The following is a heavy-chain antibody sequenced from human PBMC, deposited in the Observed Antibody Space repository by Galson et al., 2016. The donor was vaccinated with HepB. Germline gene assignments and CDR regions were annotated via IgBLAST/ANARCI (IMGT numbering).Heavy chain of an antibody. J-gene: IGHJ4*02. D-gene: IGHD6-19*01. V-gene: IGHV3-48*01. Sequence: SLRLSCAASGFILSTYSLNWVRQAPGKGLEWVSYISSSGSTMYYAESVKGQFTISRDSSQNTLYLQMNSLRAEDTAVYYCAGRHSQWPHWGQGTLVTVSS. CDR3: AGRHSQWPH. CDR2: ISSSGSTM. CDR1: GFILSTYS.